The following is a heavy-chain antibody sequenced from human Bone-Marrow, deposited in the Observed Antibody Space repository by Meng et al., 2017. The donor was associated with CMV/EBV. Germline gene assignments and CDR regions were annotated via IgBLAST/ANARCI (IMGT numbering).Heavy chain of an antibody. CDR2: INPNSGGT. CDR3: ARDLPCSRSSTSCYRYYYGMDV. Sequence: ASVKVSCKASGYTFTGYYMHWVRQAPGQGLEWMGWINPNSGGTNYAQKFQGRVTMTRDTSISTVYMELSRLRSDDTAVYYCARDLPCSRSSTSCYRYYYGMDVWGQGTTVTGSS. D-gene: IGHD2-2*02. J-gene: IGHJ6*02. CDR1: GYTFTGYY. V-gene: IGHV1-2*02.